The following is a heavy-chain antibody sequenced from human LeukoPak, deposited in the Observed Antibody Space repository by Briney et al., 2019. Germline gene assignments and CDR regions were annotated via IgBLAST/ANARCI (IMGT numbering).Heavy chain of an antibody. CDR2: ISASGGGT. D-gene: IGHD3-22*01. CDR1: GFTFNIYA. V-gene: IGHV3-23*01. J-gene: IGHJ4*02. Sequence: GGSLRLSCAVSGFTFNIYAMSWVRQAPGKGLEWVSRISASGGGTFYAGSVEGRFIISRDNSKNTLSLQMNSLRAEDTAIYYCAKDKYHDSSGTFDYWGQGTLVTVSS. CDR3: AKDKYHDSSGTFDY.